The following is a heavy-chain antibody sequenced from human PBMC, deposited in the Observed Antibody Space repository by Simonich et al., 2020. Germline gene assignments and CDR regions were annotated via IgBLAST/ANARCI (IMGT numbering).Heavy chain of an antibody. J-gene: IGHJ4*02. CDR2: VDPKDVET. Sequence: QVQLVQSGAEVKKPGASVKVSCTVSGYTLTELSMHWVRQAPGKGLEWMVGVDPKDVETIYEQKCQGRVTMTEDTSTDTAYMELSSLRSEDTAVYYCATVSYYDSSGYRLDYWGQGTLVTVSS. V-gene: IGHV1-24*01. CDR3: ATVSYYDSSGYRLDY. D-gene: IGHD3-22*01. CDR1: GYTLTELS.